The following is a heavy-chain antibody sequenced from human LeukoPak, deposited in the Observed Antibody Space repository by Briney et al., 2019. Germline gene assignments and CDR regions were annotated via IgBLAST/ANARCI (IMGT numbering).Heavy chain of an antibody. Sequence: PGGSLRLSCAASGFTFSSYSMNWVRQAPGKGLEWGSYISSSSSTIYYADSVKGRFTISRDNAKKSLYMQMNSLRAEDTAVYYCARDPAGSGPYYYYYYMDVWGKGTTVTVSS. V-gene: IGHV3-48*01. J-gene: IGHJ6*03. CDR3: ARDPAGSGPYYYYYYMDV. CDR2: ISSSSSTI. D-gene: IGHD3-10*01. CDR1: GFTFSSYS.